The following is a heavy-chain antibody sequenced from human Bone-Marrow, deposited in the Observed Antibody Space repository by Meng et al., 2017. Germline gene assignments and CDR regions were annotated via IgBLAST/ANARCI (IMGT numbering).Heavy chain of an antibody. J-gene: IGHJ4*02. CDR2: IKQDGSEK. V-gene: IGHV3-7*04. CDR3: AGGIAAAGTFDY. D-gene: IGHD6-13*01. Sequence: GGSLRLSSAASGFTFSSYWMSWVRQAPGKGLEWVANIKQDGSEKYYVDSVKGRFTISRDNAKNSLYLQMNSMRAEDTAVYYCAGGIAAAGTFDYWGQGTLVTVSS. CDR1: GFTFSSYW.